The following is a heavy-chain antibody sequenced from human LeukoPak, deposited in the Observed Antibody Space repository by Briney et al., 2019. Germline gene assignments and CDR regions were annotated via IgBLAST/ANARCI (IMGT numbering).Heavy chain of an antibody. J-gene: IGHJ4*02. V-gene: IGHV1-2*02. CDR3: VRDLGFTNGGDSD. Sequence: ASVTVSCTSSGYTFTVYYMHWVRQAPGQGLEWMGWSNPNGGGTRYAQKFQGRVTMTRDTSISTAYMELNRLRSDDTAVYYCVRDLGFTNGGDSDWGQGTLVTVSS. CDR1: GYTFTVYY. CDR2: SNPNGGGT. D-gene: IGHD1-1*01.